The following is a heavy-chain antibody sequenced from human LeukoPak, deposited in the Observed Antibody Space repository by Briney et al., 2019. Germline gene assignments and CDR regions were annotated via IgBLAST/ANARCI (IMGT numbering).Heavy chain of an antibody. V-gene: IGHV3-20*04. CDR2: INGNGDTT. D-gene: IGHD1-26*01. CDR1: GFTFDDYG. Sequence: PGGSLRLSCAASGFTFDDYGMTWVRQAPGKGLEWVAGINGNGDTTGYADSVKGRFTISRDNAKNSLYLQMNSLRAEVTALYYCARGNRGSSYGGDSWGQGTLVTVSS. J-gene: IGHJ4*02. CDR3: ARGNRGSSYGGDS.